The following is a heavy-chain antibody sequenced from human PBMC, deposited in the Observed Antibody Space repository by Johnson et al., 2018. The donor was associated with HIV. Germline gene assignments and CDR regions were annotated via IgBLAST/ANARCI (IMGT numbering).Heavy chain of an antibody. V-gene: IGHV3-20*04. Sequence: VQLVESGGGVERPGGSLRLSCVGSGFTFDEYGMSWVRQVPGKGLEWVSGVNWNGGSTGYADSVKGRFTISRDNSKNTLYLQMNGLRPEDTAVYYCAKDEAQTLASAGRDAFDFWGQGTMLIVSS. CDR2: VNWNGGST. CDR1: GFTFDEYG. J-gene: IGHJ3*01. D-gene: IGHD6-13*01. CDR3: AKDEAQTLASAGRDAFDF.